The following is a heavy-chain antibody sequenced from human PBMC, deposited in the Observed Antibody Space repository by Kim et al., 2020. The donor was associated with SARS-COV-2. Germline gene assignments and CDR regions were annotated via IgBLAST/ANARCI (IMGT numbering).Heavy chain of an antibody. CDR3: ARVNSGYDSGGIRDPYNWFDP. Sequence: SETLSLTCAVSGGSISSSNWWSWVRQPPGKGLEWIGEIYHSGSTNYNPSLKSRVTISVDKSKNQFSLKLSSVTAADTAVYYCARVNSGYDSGGIRDPYNWFDPWGQGTLVTVSS. CDR2: IYHSGST. V-gene: IGHV4-4*02. CDR1: GGSISSSNW. J-gene: IGHJ5*02. D-gene: IGHD5-12*01.